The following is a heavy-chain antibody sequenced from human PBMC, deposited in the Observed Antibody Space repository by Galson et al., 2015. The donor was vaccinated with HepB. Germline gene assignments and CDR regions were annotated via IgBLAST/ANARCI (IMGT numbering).Heavy chain of an antibody. CDR3: ATGRPDYYDKVRVTPENTWYSDL. CDR2: FDPEDGET. J-gene: IGHJ2*01. D-gene: IGHD3-22*01. V-gene: IGHV1-24*01. CDR1: GYTLTELS. Sequence: SVKVSCKVSGYTLTELSMHWVRQAPGKGLEWMGGFDPEDGETIYAQKFQGRVTMTEDTSTDTAYMELSSLRSEDTAVYYCATGRPDYYDKVRVTPENTWYSDLWGRRTLVTVSS.